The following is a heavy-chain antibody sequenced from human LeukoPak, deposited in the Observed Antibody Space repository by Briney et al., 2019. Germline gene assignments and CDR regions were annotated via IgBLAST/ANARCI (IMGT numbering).Heavy chain of an antibody. CDR3: ARDGAGCSSTSCYYYYYGMDV. CDR2: ISISGSTI. Sequence: GGSLRLSCAASGFTFSSYEMNWVPQAPGKGLEWVSYISISGSTIYYADSVKGRFTISRDNAKNSLYLQMNSLRAEDTAVYYCARDGAGCSSTSCYYYYYGMDVWGQGTTVTVSS. D-gene: IGHD2-2*01. J-gene: IGHJ6*02. CDR1: GFTFSSYE. V-gene: IGHV3-48*03.